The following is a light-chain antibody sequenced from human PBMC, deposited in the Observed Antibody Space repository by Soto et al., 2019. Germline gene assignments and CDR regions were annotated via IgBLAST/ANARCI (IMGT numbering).Light chain of an antibody. CDR2: DAS. J-gene: IGKJ2*01. V-gene: IGKV3-11*01. Sequence: EIVLTQSPATLSLSPGERATLSCRASQSVSSYLAWYQQQPGQAPRLLIYDASNRATGIPARFSGSGSGTDFTLTISSLEPEDFAVYYCQQRSNWPPVYTFGQGTTLEIK. CDR1: QSVSSY. CDR3: QQRSNWPPVYT.